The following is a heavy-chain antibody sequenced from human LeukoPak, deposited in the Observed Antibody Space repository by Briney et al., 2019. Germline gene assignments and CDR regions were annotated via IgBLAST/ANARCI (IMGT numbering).Heavy chain of an antibody. Sequence: KASETLSLTCTVSGGSISSGGYYWSWIRQHPGKGLEWIGYIYYSGSTYYNPSLKSRVTISVDTSKNQFSLKLSSVTAADTAVYYCARMGGDMAAADDGNTMPDYWGQGTLVTVSS. CDR1: GGSISSGGYY. J-gene: IGHJ4*02. D-gene: IGHD6-13*01. CDR3: ARMGGDMAAADDGNTMPDY. V-gene: IGHV4-31*03. CDR2: IYYSGST.